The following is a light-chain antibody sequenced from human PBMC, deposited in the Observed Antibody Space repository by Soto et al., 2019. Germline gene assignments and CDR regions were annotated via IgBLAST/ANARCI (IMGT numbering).Light chain of an antibody. V-gene: IGLV2-11*01. CDR2: DVS. CDR3: CSFAGNYIYV. Sequence: QCALTQPRSVSGSPGQSVTISCTGTSSDVGGYNYVSWYLQHPGKAPKVMIYDVSKRPSGVPDRFSGSKSGNTASLTISGLQSEDEADYYCCSFAGNYIYVFGTGTKVT. J-gene: IGLJ1*01. CDR1: SSDVGGYNY.